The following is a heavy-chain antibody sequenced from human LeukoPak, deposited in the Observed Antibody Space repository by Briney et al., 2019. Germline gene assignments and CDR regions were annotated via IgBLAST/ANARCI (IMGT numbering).Heavy chain of an antibody. CDR2: IYYSGST. Sequence: SETLSLTCTVSGGSISSGGYYWSWIRQHPGKGPEWIGYIYYSGSTYYNPSLKSRVTISVDTSKNQFSLKLSSVTAADTAVYYCARGSRLWFGPWGQGTLVTVSS. J-gene: IGHJ5*02. CDR1: GGSISSGGYY. V-gene: IGHV4-31*03. CDR3: ARGSRLWFGP. D-gene: IGHD6-6*01.